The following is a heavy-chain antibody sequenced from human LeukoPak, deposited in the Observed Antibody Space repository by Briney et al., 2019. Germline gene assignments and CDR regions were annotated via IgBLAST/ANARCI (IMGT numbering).Heavy chain of an antibody. CDR1: GLTFSDYY. D-gene: IGHD3-22*01. Sequence: PGGSLRLSCAAPGLTFSDYYMTWIRQAPGKGLEWVAYISSSGSTIYSADSVKGRFTVSRDNAKNSLFLHMNSLRAEDTAIYYCAIQITMIVVVPYFDYWGQGTLVTVSS. J-gene: IGHJ4*02. V-gene: IGHV3-11*04. CDR3: AIQITMIVVVPYFDY. CDR2: ISSSGSTI.